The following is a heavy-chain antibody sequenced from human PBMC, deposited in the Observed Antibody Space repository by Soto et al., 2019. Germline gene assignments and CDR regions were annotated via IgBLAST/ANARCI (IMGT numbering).Heavy chain of an antibody. Sequence: EVQVLDSGGGLVQPGGSLRLSCAASGVTFTNYPMARVRQAPAKGLEWVSTISGSGGSTFYADSVKGRFTISRDNSKNTVYLQMNSLRVEDTAVYYCAKRPLKFEGSYFDYWGQGTLVTVSS. J-gene: IGHJ4*02. CDR2: ISGSGGST. CDR1: GVTFTNYP. CDR3: AKRPLKFEGSYFDY. V-gene: IGHV3-23*01. D-gene: IGHD3-10*01.